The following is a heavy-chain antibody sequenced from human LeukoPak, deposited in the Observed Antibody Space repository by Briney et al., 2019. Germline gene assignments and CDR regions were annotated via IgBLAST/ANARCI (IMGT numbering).Heavy chain of an antibody. CDR1: GGSISSYY. CDR2: IYYSGST. Sequence: SATLSLTCTVSGGSISSYYWSWIRQPPGKGLECIGYIYYSGSTNYNPSLKSRVTISVDTPKNQFSLKLSSVTAADTAVYYCARARWGYDSSGYLGANYYFDYWGQGTLVTVSS. V-gene: IGHV4-59*01. CDR3: ARARWGYDSSGYLGANYYFDY. D-gene: IGHD3-22*01. J-gene: IGHJ4*02.